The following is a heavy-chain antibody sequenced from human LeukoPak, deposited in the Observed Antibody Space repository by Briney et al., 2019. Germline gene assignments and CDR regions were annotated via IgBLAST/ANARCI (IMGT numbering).Heavy chain of an antibody. CDR3: AREALEVTDAFDT. CDR2: IYYSGST. Sequence: SETLSLTCTVSGGPISSGGYYWSWIRQHPGKGLEWIGYIYYSGSTYYNPSLKSRVTISVDTSKNQFSLKLSSVTAADTAVYYCAREALEVTDAFDTWGQGTMVTVSS. D-gene: IGHD2-21*02. V-gene: IGHV4-31*03. CDR1: GGPISSGGYY. J-gene: IGHJ3*02.